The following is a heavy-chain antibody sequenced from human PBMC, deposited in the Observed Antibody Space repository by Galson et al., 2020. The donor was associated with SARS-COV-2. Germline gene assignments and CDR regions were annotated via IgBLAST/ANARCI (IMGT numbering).Heavy chain of an antibody. J-gene: IGHJ3*02. CDR1: GITFRDHL. V-gene: IGHV3-72*01. D-gene: IGHD3-3*02. Sequence: GALKHLCGGPGITFRDHLFDLGRQAPGKGLEWIGRSKKQANRYTKKNAASVRGRFTISRDDTKNSLYLQMNSLKTEDTAVYYCARDISGIRRIGTSAFDIWGQGTMVTVSS. CDR3: ARDISGIRRIGTSAFDI. CDR2: SKKQANRYTK.